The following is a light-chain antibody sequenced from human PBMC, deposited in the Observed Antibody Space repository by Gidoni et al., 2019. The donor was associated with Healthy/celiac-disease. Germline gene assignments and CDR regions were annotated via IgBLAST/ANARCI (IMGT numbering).Light chain of an antibody. CDR1: KLGDKY. V-gene: IGLV3-1*01. CDR2: QDS. CDR3: QAWDSAKVV. Sequence: SYELTQPPSASVSPGQTASITCSGDKLGDKYACWYQQKPGQSPVLVIYQDSKRPSGTPERFSGSNSGNTATLTISGTQAMDEADYYCQAWDSAKVVFGGGTKLTVL. J-gene: IGLJ2*01.